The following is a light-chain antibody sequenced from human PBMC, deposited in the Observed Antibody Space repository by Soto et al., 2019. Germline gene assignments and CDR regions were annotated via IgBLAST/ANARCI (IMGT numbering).Light chain of an antibody. CDR2: DAS. V-gene: IGLV3-21*02. CDR1: NIGSKS. J-gene: IGLJ1*01. CDR3: QVWNRESEHYV. Sequence: SYELTQPPSVSVTPGQTARIPRGGTNIGSKSVHWYQQRPGQAPVMVVYDASVRPSEIPERFSGCSSGDTATLSISRVEAGNEADYYFQVWNRESEHYVFGSGTKVTV.